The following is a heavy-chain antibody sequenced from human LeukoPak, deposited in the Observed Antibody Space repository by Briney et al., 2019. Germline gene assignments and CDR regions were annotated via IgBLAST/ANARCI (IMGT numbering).Heavy chain of an antibody. CDR2: INNNGRGK. CDR1: APIPSNYW. J-gene: IGHJ6*03. V-gene: IGHV3-7*01. CDR3: ARDDGDV. Sequence: RGSLRLSCAPAAPIPSNYWTKWVRPPQEGGAEWIARINNNGRGKYFVDSAKDRFTISRDNANHSLYLQINSLKVEDTSIYYCARDDGDVWGIGTTVTVSS.